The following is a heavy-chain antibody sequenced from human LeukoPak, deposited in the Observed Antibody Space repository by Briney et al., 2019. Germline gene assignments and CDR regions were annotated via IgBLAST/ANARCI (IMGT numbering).Heavy chain of an antibody. CDR3: ARDQGFWSGYYFDY. CDR1: GHTFTSYA. J-gene: IGHJ4*02. CDR2: INAGNGNT. Sequence: ASVKVSCKASGHTFTSYAMHWVRQAPGQRLEWMGWINAGNGNTKYSQKFQGRVTITRDTSASTAYMELSSLRSEDTAVYYCARDQGFWSGYYFDYWGQGTLVTVSS. V-gene: IGHV1-3*01. D-gene: IGHD3-3*01.